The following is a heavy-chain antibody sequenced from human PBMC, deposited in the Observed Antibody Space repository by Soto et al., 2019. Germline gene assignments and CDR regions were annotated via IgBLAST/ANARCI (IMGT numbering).Heavy chain of an antibody. Sequence: GGSLRLSCAASGFTFSSYSMNWVRQAPGKGLEWVSSISSSSSYIYYADSVKGRFTISRDNAKNSLYLQMNSLRAEDTAVYYCARWSSSASYYYYGMDVWGQGTTVTVSS. J-gene: IGHJ6*02. D-gene: IGHD6-6*01. V-gene: IGHV3-21*01. CDR1: GFTFSSYS. CDR3: ARWSSSASYYYYGMDV. CDR2: ISSSSSYI.